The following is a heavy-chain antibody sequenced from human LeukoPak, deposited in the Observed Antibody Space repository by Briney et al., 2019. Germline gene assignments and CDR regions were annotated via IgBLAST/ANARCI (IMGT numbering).Heavy chain of an antibody. CDR1: GYSISSGYY. CDR2: IYHSGST. D-gene: IGHD6-19*01. V-gene: IGHV4-38-2*02. J-gene: IGHJ4*02. CDR3: ARDRAVAGTVDY. Sequence: SETLSLTCTVSGYSISSGYYWGWIRQPPGKGLEWIGSIYHSGSTYYNPSLKSRVTISVDTSKNPFSLKLSSVTAADTAVYYCARDRAVAGTVDYWGQGTLVTVSS.